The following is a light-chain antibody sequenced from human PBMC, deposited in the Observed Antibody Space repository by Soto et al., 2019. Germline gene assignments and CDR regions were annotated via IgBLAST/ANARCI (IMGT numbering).Light chain of an antibody. CDR1: TSDVGGYNY. CDR3: SSYTSRSTYVV. Sequence: QSVLTQPASVSGSPGQSITISCTGTTSDVGGYNYVSWYQHHPDKAPKLMIYEVTNRPSGVSNRFSGSRSGNTASLTISGLQAEDEADYYCSSYTSRSTYVVFGGGTKLTVL. CDR2: EVT. V-gene: IGLV2-14*01. J-gene: IGLJ2*01.